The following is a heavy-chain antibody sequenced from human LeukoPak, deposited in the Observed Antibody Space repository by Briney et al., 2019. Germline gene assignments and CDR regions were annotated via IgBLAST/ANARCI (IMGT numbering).Heavy chain of an antibody. CDR3: ARLIRPYFDY. CDR2: IYYSGST. J-gene: IGHJ4*02. V-gene: IGHV4-59*08. Sequence: SETLSLTCTVSGDSISSYYWSWIRQPPGKGLEWLGYIYYSGSTIYNPSLKSRVTISVDTSKNQFSLKLSSVTAADTAVYYCARLIRPYFDYWGQGTLVTVSS. CDR1: GDSISSYY.